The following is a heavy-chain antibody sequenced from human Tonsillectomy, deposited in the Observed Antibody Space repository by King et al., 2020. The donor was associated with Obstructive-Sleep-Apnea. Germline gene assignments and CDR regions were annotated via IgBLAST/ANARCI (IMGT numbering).Heavy chain of an antibody. V-gene: IGHV4-39*07. CDR1: GGSISSSSYY. CDR3: ARDEQLIPYWYFDL. D-gene: IGHD6-13*01. Sequence: LQLQESGPGLVKPSETLSLTCTVSGGSISSSSYYWGWIRQPPGKGLEWIGSIYHSGSTYYNPSLKSRVTISVDTSTNQFSLKLNSVTAADTAVYYCARDEQLIPYWYFDLWGRGTLVTVSS. CDR2: IYHSGST. J-gene: IGHJ2*01.